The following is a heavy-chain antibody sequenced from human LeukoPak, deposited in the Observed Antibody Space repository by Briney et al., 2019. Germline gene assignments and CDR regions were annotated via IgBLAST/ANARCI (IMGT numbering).Heavy chain of an antibody. Sequence: SQTLSLTCTVSGGSVSSGSYYWSWLRQPAGKGLEWIGRIYTSGSTNYNPSLKSRVTISVDTSKNQFSLKLSSVTAADTAVYYCARDTNTRDSDGSGYYSIWGQGTLVTVSS. D-gene: IGHD3-22*01. CDR3: ARDTNTRDSDGSGYYSI. J-gene: IGHJ4*02. CDR2: IYTSGST. CDR1: GGSVSSGSYY. V-gene: IGHV4-61*02.